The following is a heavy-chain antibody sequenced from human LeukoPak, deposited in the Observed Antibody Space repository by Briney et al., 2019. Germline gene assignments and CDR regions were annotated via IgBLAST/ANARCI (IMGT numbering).Heavy chain of an antibody. Sequence: ASVKVSCKASGYTFTSYDIHWVRQATGQGLEWMGWMNPNRGNTGYAQKFQGRIIMTSNTTISTAYMELSSLRSEDTAVYYCARGSRSTGFDCWGQGTLVTVSS. CDR3: ARGSRSTGFDC. CDR1: GYTFTSYD. J-gene: IGHJ4*02. V-gene: IGHV1-8*01. D-gene: IGHD6-6*01. CDR2: MNPNRGNT.